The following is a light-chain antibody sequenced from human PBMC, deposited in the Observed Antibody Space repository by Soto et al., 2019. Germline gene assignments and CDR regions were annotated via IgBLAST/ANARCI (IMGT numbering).Light chain of an antibody. V-gene: IGKV4-1*01. CDR2: WAS. CDR3: QQYYGTPFT. J-gene: IGKJ2*01. Sequence: DIVMTQSPDSLAVSLGERATINCKSSQSVIYSSNNKNYLAWYQQKPRQPPKLLIYWASTRESGVPDRFSGSGSGTDFTLTISSLQAEDVAVYYCQQYYGTPFTFGQGTKLEI. CDR1: QSVIYSSNNKNY.